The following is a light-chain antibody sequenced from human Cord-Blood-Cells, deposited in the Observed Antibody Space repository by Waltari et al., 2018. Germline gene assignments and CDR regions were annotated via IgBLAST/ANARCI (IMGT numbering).Light chain of an antibody. Sequence: DIVMNQSPLSLPVTPGEPASISCRSSQSLLHSNGYNYLDWYLQKPGQSPQLLIYLGSSRASWVPDRFSGSGSGTGFTLKISRVEAEDVGVYYCMQALQTPSTFGQGTRLEIK. CDR1: QSLLHSNGYNY. V-gene: IGKV2-28*01. CDR3: MQALQTPST. J-gene: IGKJ5*01. CDR2: LGS.